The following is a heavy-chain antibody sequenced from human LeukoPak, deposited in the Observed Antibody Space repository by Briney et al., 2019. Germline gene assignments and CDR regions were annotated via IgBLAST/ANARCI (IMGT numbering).Heavy chain of an antibody. V-gene: IGHV3-30*18. J-gene: IGHJ4*02. CDR1: GFTFSSYG. CDR3: AKDIVGYCSGGSCYGLDY. Sequence: GGSLRLSCAASGFTFSSYGMHWVRQAPGKGLEWVAVISYDGSNKYYADSVKGRFTISRDNSKNTLYLQMNSLRAEDTAVYYCAKDIVGYCSGGSCYGLDYWGQGTLVTVSS. D-gene: IGHD2-15*01. CDR2: ISYDGSNK.